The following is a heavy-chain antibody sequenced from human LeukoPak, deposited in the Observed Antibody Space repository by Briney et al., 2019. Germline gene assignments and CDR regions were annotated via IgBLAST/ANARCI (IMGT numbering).Heavy chain of an antibody. V-gene: IGHV3-23*01. CDR2: ISGSGGST. J-gene: IGHJ4*02. CDR1: GFTFSSYA. D-gene: IGHD6-19*01. CDR3: AKMPVSYSSGWSVFDY. Sequence: GGSLRLSCAASGFTFSSYAMSWVRQAPGKGLEWVSAISGSGGSTYYADSVKGRFTISRDNSKNTLYLQMNSLRAEDTAVYYCAKMPVSYSSGWSVFDYWGQGNLVTVSS.